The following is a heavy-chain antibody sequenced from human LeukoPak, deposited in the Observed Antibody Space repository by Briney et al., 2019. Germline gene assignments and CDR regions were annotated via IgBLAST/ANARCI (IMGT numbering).Heavy chain of an antibody. Sequence: GSLRLSCAASQFTFSNYEMNWVRQAPGKGLECVAYISGSSSYIHYADSVKGRFTISRDNSKNSLYLQMNSLRAEDTAVYYCARALIGYYFDYWGQGTLVTVSS. J-gene: IGHJ4*02. D-gene: IGHD2-8*01. CDR2: ISGSSSYI. V-gene: IGHV3-21*05. CDR1: QFTFSNYE. CDR3: ARALIGYYFDY.